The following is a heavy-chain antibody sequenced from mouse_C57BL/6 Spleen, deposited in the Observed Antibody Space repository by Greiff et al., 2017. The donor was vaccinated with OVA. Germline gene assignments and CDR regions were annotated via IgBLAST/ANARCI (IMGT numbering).Heavy chain of an antibody. CDR2: ISYDGSN. CDR3: ASYSNSYYYAMDY. D-gene: IGHD2-5*01. V-gene: IGHV3-6*01. Sequence: EVKLQESGPGLVKPSQSLSLTCSVTGYSITSGYYWNWIRQFPGNKLEWMGYISYDGSNNYNPSLKNRISITRDTSKNQFFLKLNSVTTEDTATYYCASYSNSYYYAMDYWGQGTSVTVSS. CDR1: GYSITSGYY. J-gene: IGHJ4*01.